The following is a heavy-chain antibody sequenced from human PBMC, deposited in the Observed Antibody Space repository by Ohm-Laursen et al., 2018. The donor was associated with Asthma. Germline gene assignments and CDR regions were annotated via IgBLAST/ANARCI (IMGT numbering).Heavy chain of an antibody. CDR2: IYERGST. V-gene: IGHV4-61*01. Sequence: PGTLSLTCTVSGASVGSGSSFWSWIRQPPGKGLEWIGYIYERGSTNYYPPLKGRVTISLDTSKNQFSLRLSSVTAADTAVYYCAKGLRYDGYLYGLDVWGHGTTVTVSS. D-gene: IGHD5-24*01. CDR3: AKGLRYDGYLYGLDV. J-gene: IGHJ6*02. CDR1: GASVGSGSSF.